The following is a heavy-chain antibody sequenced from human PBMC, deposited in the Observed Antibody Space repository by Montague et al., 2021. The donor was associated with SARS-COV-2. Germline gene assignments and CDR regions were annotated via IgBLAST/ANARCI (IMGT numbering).Heavy chain of an antibody. CDR2: ITGSDENT. CDR3: ARDRTNLEAFDY. Sequence: SLRLSCAASEFPFSNYAMSWVRQAPGKGLEWVSTITGSDENTHYADSVKGRFTISRDNSKNTLSLQMNRLRADDTAIYYCARDRTNLEAFDYWGQGTLVIVSS. D-gene: IGHD1-1*01. CDR1: EFPFSNYA. J-gene: IGHJ4*02. V-gene: IGHV3-23*01.